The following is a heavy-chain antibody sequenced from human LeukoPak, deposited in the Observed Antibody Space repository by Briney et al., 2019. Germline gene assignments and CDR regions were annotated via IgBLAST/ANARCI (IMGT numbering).Heavy chain of an antibody. Sequence: GGSLRLSCAASGSTFSSYEMNWVRQAPGKGLEWVSYISSSGSTIYYADSVKGRFTISRDNAKNSLYLQMNSLRAEDTAVYYCARDRRLLFHVSYFDYWGQGTLVTVSS. CDR3: ARDRRLLFHVSYFDY. J-gene: IGHJ4*02. V-gene: IGHV3-48*03. D-gene: IGHD3-22*01. CDR2: ISSSGSTI. CDR1: GSTFSSYE.